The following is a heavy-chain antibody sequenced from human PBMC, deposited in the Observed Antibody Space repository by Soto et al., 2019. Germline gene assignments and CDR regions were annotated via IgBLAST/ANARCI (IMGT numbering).Heavy chain of an antibody. J-gene: IGHJ4*02. D-gene: IGHD4-17*01. V-gene: IGHV3-23*01. Sequence: EVQLLESGGGLVQPGGSLRLSCAASGFTFSSYAMSWVRQAPGKGLHWVSAVSGGGRSTYYADSVEGRFTISRDNSKNTVYLQRNNLRAEDTAVYYCAKDGYYGGSPFYFDHWGQGTLVTVSS. CDR2: VSGGGRST. CDR1: GFTFSSYA. CDR3: AKDGYYGGSPFYFDH.